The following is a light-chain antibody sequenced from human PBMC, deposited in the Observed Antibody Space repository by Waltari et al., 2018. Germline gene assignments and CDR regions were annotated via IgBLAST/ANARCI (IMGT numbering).Light chain of an antibody. Sequence: QSALTQPASVSGSPGQSITISCTGTSSDVWSYKFVSWYQQHPGKAPKLMLYEGTKRPSGVSNRFSGSKSGNTASLTISGLQADDEADYYCCSYAGRSTWVFGGGTKLTVL. V-gene: IGLV2-23*01. CDR1: SSDVWSYKF. CDR3: CSYAGRSTWV. J-gene: IGLJ3*02. CDR2: EGT.